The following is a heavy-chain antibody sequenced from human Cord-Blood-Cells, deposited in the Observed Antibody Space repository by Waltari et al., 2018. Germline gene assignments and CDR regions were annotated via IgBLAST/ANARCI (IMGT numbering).Heavy chain of an antibody. CDR3: ARDSADYYDSSGYYYRDY. Sequence: EVQLVESGGGLVQPGGSLRLSCAASGFTFSSYWMRWVRPAPGKGLEWVANIKQDGSEKYYVDSVKGRFTISRDNAKNSLYLQMNSLRAEDTAVYYCARDSADYYDSSGYYYRDYWGQGTLVTVSS. V-gene: IGHV3-7*05. D-gene: IGHD3-22*01. J-gene: IGHJ4*02. CDR1: GFTFSSYW. CDR2: IKQDGSEK.